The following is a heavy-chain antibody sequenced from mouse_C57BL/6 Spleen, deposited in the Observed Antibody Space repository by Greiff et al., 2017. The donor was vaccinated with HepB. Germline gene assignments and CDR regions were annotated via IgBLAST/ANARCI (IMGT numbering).Heavy chain of an antibody. CDR2: ISYDGSN. D-gene: IGHD3-1*01. CDR3: ARRGYGFDY. Sequence: EVKLMESGPGLVKPSQSLSLTCSVTGYSITSGYYWNWIRQFPGNKLEWMGYISYDGSNNYNPSLKNRISITRDTSKNQFFLKLNSVTTEDTATYYCARRGYGFDYWGQGTTLTVSS. CDR1: GYSITSGYY. V-gene: IGHV3-6*01. J-gene: IGHJ2*01.